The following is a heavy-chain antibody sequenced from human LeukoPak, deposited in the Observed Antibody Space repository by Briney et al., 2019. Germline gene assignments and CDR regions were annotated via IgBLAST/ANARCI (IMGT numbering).Heavy chain of an antibody. J-gene: IGHJ4*02. CDR2: INHSGST. CDR3: VRTNPWDLTYYSDY. CDR1: GGSFSGYH. D-gene: IGHD1-14*01. Sequence: SETLSLTCAVYGGSFSGYHWSWIRQPPGKGLEWIGEINHSGSTNYNPSLKSRVTISVDTSKNQFSLRLTSVTAADTAVYYCVRTNPWDLTYYSDYWGQGTLVTVSS. V-gene: IGHV4-34*01.